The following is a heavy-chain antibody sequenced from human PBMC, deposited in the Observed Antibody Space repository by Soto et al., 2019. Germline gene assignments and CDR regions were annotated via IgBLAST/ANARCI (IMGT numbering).Heavy chain of an antibody. CDR2: IYSGGST. J-gene: IGHJ4*01. CDR3: ASCSGNYRSGWYYFDY. CDR1: GFTVSSIY. V-gene: IGHV3-53*01. D-gene: IGHD6-19*01. Sequence: PGGSLRVSCVASGFTVSSIYMCWVRQATGKGLEWVSVIYSGGSTYYADSVKGRFTLSRDNFKNTLYLQMNSLRVEDTAVYYGASCSGNYRSGWYYFDYRGQGTRVTVSS.